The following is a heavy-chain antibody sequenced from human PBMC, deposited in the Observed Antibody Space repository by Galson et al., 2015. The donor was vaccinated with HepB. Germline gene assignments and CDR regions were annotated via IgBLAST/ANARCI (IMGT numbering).Heavy chain of an antibody. CDR1: GFTFSSYW. CDR2: FSSDGSST. CDR3: ASSSLGTAYYYGMDV. Sequence: SLRLSCAASGFTFSSYWMHWVRHVPGKGLVWVSRFSSDGSSTTYADSVKGRFTISRDSAKKTMYLQMNSLRAEDTAVYYCASSSLGTAYYYGMDVWGQGTTVIVSS. J-gene: IGHJ6*02. V-gene: IGHV3-74*01. D-gene: IGHD7-27*01.